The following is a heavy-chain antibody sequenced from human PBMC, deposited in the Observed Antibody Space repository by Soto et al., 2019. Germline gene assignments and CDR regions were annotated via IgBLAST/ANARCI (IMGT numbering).Heavy chain of an antibody. D-gene: IGHD6-6*01. J-gene: IGHJ6*04. CDR3: ARDPGIAARLVVDV. V-gene: IGHV1-18*01. CDR1: GYTFTSYG. Sequence: ASGKVSCKASGYTFTSYGISWVRQAPGQGLEWMGWISAYNGNTNYAQKLQGRVTMTTDTSTSTAYMELRSLRSDDTAVYYCARDPGIAARLVVDVWGKGTTVTVSS. CDR2: ISAYNGNT.